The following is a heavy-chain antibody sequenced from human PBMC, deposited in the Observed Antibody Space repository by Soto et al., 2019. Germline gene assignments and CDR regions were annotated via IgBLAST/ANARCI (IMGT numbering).Heavy chain of an antibody. J-gene: IGHJ4*02. CDR2: AYYRSRWQY. V-gene: IGHV6-1*01. D-gene: IGHD1-26*01. CDR3: ARDPPDFNSGFDS. Sequence: SQTLSLTCAICGDSVSNNGATWNWIRQSPPRGLEWLGRAYYRSRWQYDYATSVRSRITINPDTSKNQFSLQLNAVTPEDTAVYYCARDPPDFNSGFDSWGQGTLVTVYS. CDR1: GDSVSNNGAT.